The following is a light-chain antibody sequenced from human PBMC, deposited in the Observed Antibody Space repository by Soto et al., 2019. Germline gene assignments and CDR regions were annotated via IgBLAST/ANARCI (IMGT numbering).Light chain of an antibody. CDR3: KQYPDWYA. Sequence: DIVMTQSPPTLSVSPGDSATLSCRASQSVTSNLAWYQQKPGQPPRLLIYDADTRATGVPARFSGSGSGTEFALTISSLQSEDSAVYFCKQYPDWYAFGHGTKLEI. CDR1: QSVTSN. J-gene: IGKJ2*01. CDR2: DAD. V-gene: IGKV3-15*01.